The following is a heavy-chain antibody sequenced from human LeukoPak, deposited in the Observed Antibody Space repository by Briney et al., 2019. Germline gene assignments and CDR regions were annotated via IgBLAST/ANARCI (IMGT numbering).Heavy chain of an antibody. J-gene: IGHJ4*02. V-gene: IGHV4-4*02. CDR3: ARDASGITIFGRRSL. Sequence: PSGTLSLTCAISGGSISSSNWWTWVRQPPGKGLEWVGEIYLRGNTNYNPSLESRVTISVDESKTQLSLRLESVTAADTAVYYCARDASGITIFGRRSLWGQGTLVTVSS. CDR1: GGSISSSNW. D-gene: IGHD3-3*01. CDR2: IYLRGNT.